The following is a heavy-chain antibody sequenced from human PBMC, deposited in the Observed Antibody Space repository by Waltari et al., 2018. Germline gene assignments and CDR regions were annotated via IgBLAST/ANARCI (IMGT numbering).Heavy chain of an antibody. Sequence: QVQLVQSGAEVKKPGASVTVSCKASGYTFTSYAMHWVRQAPGQRLEWMGWINAGNGNTKYSQEFQGRVTITRDTSASTAYMELSSLRSEDMAVYYCARGKSRESNYRWGWFDPWGQGTLVTVSS. CDR2: INAGNGNT. V-gene: IGHV1-3*03. CDR1: GYTFTSYA. D-gene: IGHD1-26*01. J-gene: IGHJ5*02. CDR3: ARGKSRESNYRWGWFDP.